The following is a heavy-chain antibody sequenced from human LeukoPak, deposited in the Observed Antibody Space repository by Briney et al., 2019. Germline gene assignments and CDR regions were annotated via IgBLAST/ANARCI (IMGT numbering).Heavy chain of an antibody. CDR2: IRGSGGGT. Sequence: GGSLRLSCAASGFTFNSNAMSWVRQAPGKGLEWVSAIRGSGGGTYYADSVKGRFTISRDNSKNTLYLQMNSLRDEDTALYYCAKAGIGVVGYFDYWGQGTLVTVSS. D-gene: IGHD6-19*01. J-gene: IGHJ4*02. CDR1: GFTFNSNA. CDR3: AKAGIGVVGYFDY. V-gene: IGHV3-23*01.